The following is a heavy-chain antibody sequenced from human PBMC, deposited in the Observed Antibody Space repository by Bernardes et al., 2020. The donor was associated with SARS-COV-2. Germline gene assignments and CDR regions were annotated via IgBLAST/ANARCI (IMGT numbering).Heavy chain of an antibody. CDR2: IYYSGST. CDR1: GGSISSGDYY. CDR3: ARDLSGNYGGR. J-gene: IGHJ4*02. V-gene: IGHV4-30-4*01. Sequence: SKTLYVTCTVSGGSISSGDYYWSWIRQPPGKGLEWIGYIYYSGSTYYNPSLKSRVTISVDTSKNQFSLKLSSVTAADTAVYYCARDLSGNYGGRWGQGTLVTVSS. D-gene: IGHD4-17*01.